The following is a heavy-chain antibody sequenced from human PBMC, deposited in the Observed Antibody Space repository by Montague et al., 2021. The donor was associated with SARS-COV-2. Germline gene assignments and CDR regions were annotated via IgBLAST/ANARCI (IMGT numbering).Heavy chain of an antibody. V-gene: IGHV3-7*01. CDR1: GFTFSTNL. CDR2: IKQDGSDK. Sequence: SLRLSCAASGFTFSTNLMSWVRQAPGKGLEWVAHIKQDGSDKFYVDSVKGRFTLSTDNAKNSVYLQMDGLRPEDTAVYYCARDFYYYMDVWGKGTTVTVSS. J-gene: IGHJ6*03. CDR3: ARDFYYYMDV.